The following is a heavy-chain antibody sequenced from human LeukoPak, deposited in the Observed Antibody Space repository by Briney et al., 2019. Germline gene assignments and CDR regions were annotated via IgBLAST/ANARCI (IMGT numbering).Heavy chain of an antibody. D-gene: IGHD2-15*01. J-gene: IGHJ2*01. Sequence: SETLSLTCTVSGGSIISYFWAWIRQPAGEGLEWIGRIYTSGSTDYNPSLKSRVTMSVDTSKNQFSLKLPSVTGADTAVYYCAREGGGQGHGWHYDVWGRGTLVTVSS. CDR2: IYTSGST. CDR1: GGSIISYF. V-gene: IGHV4-4*07. CDR3: AREGGGQGHGWHYDV.